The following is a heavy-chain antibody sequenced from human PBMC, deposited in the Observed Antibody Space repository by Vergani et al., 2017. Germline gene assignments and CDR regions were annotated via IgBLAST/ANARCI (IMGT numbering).Heavy chain of an antibody. V-gene: IGHV2-26*01. J-gene: IGHJ4*02. CDR3: ARIRPTVEMATIPLFDY. CDR1: GFSLSNARMG. CDR2: IFSNDEK. Sequence: QVTLKESGPVLVKPTETLTLTCTVSGFSLSNARMGVSWIRQPPGKALEWLAHIFSNDEKSYSTSLKSRLTISKDTSKSQVVLTMTNMDPVYTATYYCARIRPTVEMATIPLFDYWGQGTLVTVSS. D-gene: IGHD5-24*01.